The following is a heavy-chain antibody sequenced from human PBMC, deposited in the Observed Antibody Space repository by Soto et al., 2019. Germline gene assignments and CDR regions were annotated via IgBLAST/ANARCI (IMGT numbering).Heavy chain of an antibody. CDR3: AREDLWNDDVGQRGFDY. J-gene: IGHJ4*02. CDR2: INPNSGGT. D-gene: IGHD1-1*01. Sequence: ASVKVSCKASGYTFTGYYMHWVRQAPGQGLEWMGWINPNSGGTNYAQKFQGWVTMTRDTSISTAYMGLSRLRSDDTAVYYCAREDLWNDDVGQRGFDYWGQGTLVTVSS. CDR1: GYTFTGYY. V-gene: IGHV1-2*04.